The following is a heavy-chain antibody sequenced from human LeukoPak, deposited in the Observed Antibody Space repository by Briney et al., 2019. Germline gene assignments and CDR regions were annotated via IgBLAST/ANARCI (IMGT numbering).Heavy chain of an antibody. D-gene: IGHD6-13*01. CDR3: ARAYSSSWYFNWFGP. CDR1: GESISGFY. Sequence: SETLSLTCTVSGESISGFYWTWIRQPPGKGLEWLGNIYHSGSTYYNPSLKSRVTISVDTSKNQFSLNLSSVTAAVTAVYYCARAYSSSWYFNWFGPWGQGTLVTVSS. V-gene: IGHV4-38-2*02. J-gene: IGHJ5*02. CDR2: IYHSGST.